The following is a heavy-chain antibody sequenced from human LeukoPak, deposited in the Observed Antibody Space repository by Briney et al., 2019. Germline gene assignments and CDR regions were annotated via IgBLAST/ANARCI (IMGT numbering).Heavy chain of an antibody. Sequence: SQTLSLTCAVSGGSISSGGYSWSWIRQPPGKGLEWIGYIYHSGSTYYNPSLKSRVTMSVDTSKNQFSLKLSSVTAADTAVYYCARAEAARPNGFAFDIWGQGTMVTVSS. V-gene: IGHV4-30-2*01. D-gene: IGHD6-6*01. CDR3: ARAEAARPNGFAFDI. J-gene: IGHJ3*02. CDR2: IYHSGST. CDR1: GGSISSGGYS.